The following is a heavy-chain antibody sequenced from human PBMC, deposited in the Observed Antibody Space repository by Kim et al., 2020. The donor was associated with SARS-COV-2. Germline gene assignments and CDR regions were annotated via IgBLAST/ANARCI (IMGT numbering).Heavy chain of an antibody. CDR3: ANGKAYDILTAW. D-gene: IGHD3-9*01. J-gene: IGHJ4*02. Sequence: SYADSVKGRSTSSRDNAKNTLDMQMNSLGAEDTAVYYCANGKAYDILTAWWGQGTLVTVSS. V-gene: IGHV3-23*01.